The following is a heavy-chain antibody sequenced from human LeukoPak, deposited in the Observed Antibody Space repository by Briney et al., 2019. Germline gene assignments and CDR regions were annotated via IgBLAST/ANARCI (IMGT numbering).Heavy chain of an antibody. J-gene: IGHJ5*02. CDR1: GYSISSGYY. CDR2: IYHSGST. Sequence: SETLSLTCTVSGYSISSGYYWGWIRQPPGKGLEWIGSIYHSGSTYYNPSLKSRVTISVDTSKNQFSLKLSSVTAADTAVYYCARERALGGGWFDPWGQGTLVTVSS. CDR3: ARERALGGGWFDP. D-gene: IGHD3-16*01. V-gene: IGHV4-38-2*02.